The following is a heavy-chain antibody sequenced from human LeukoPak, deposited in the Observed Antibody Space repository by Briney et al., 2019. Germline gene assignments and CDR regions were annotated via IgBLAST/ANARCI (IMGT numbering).Heavy chain of an antibody. CDR2: IFYSGNT. D-gene: IGHD3-22*01. CDR3: ARGLYDSSGYYYDGPNWFDP. J-gene: IGHJ5*02. V-gene: IGHV4-30-4*01. CDR1: GGSISCGDYY. Sequence: PSETLSLTCTVSGGSISCGDYYWSWIRQPPGKGLKWIGYIFYSGNTYYNPSLKSRVPISVDTSKNRFSLKLSSVTAADTAVYYCARGLYDSSGYYYDGPNWFDPWGQGTLVTVSS.